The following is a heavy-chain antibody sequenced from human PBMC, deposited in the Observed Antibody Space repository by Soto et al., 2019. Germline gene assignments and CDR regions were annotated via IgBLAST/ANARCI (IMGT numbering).Heavy chain of an antibody. CDR1: GFSLSSTRMA. D-gene: IGHD6-19*01. Sequence: QITLKESGPTLVKPTQTLTLTCTFSGFSLSSTRMAVGWIRQPPGKALEWLALIYWDDDKRYSPFLKSRLTITKDTAKNQVVLTVSNMDPVDTARYYCAHIGVAGLGYYFDYWGQGTLVTVSS. J-gene: IGHJ4*02. CDR2: IYWDDDK. V-gene: IGHV2-5*02. CDR3: AHIGVAGLGYYFDY.